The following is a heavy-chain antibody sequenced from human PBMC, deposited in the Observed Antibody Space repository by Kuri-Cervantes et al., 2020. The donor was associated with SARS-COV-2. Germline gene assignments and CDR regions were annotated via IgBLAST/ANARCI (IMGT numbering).Heavy chain of an antibody. CDR2: INHSGST. V-gene: IGHV4-34*01. D-gene: IGHD1-26*01. CDR3: ARVSDSGSPRHPYFQH. J-gene: IGHJ1*01. Sequence: SQTLSLTCAVYGGSFSGYYWSWIRQPPGKGLEWIGEINHSGSTNYNPSLKGRVTISVDTSKNQFSLKLSSVTAADTAVYYCARVSDSGSPRHPYFQHWGQGTLVTVSS. CDR1: GGSFSGYY.